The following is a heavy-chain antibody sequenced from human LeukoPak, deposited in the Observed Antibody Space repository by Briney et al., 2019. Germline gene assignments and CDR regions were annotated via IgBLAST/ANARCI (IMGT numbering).Heavy chain of an antibody. J-gene: IGHJ6*03. V-gene: IGHV3-23*01. CDR3: AKDGQYLFFYGIYYYYYYMDV. CDR1: GFTFSSYG. Sequence: GGSLRLSCAASGFTFSSYGMSWVRQAPGKGLEWVSAISGSGGSTYYADSVKGRFTISRDNSKNTLYLQMSSLRAEDTAVYYCAKDGQYLFFYGIYYYYYYMDVWGKGTTVTISS. D-gene: IGHD2/OR15-2a*01. CDR2: ISGSGGST.